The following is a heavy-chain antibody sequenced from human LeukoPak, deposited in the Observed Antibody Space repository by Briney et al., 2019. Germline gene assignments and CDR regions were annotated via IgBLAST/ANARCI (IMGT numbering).Heavy chain of an antibody. Sequence: GGSLRLSCAASGFTFSSYEMNWVRQAPGKGLEWVSYISSSGRSINYADSVRGRFTISRDNAKNSLYLQMNSLRAKDTALYYCARDYYDSSGSSWFDPWGQGTLVTVSS. CDR3: ARDYYDSSGSSWFDP. J-gene: IGHJ5*02. CDR1: GFTFSSYE. V-gene: IGHV3-48*03. D-gene: IGHD3-22*01. CDR2: ISSSGRSI.